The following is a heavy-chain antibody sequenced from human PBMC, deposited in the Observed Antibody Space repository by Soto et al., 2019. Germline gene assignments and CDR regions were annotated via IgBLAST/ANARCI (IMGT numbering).Heavy chain of an antibody. J-gene: IGHJ6*02. CDR3: AKDPIVVVPAAEDYYYGMDV. D-gene: IGHD2-2*01. CDR2: ISGSGGST. V-gene: IGHV3-23*01. CDR1: GFTFSSYA. Sequence: GGSLRLSCAASGFTFSSYAMSWVRQAPGKGLEWVSAISGSGGSTYYADSVKGRFTISRDNSKNTLYLQMNSLRAEDTAVYYCAKDPIVVVPAAEDYYYGMDVWGQGTTVTVSS.